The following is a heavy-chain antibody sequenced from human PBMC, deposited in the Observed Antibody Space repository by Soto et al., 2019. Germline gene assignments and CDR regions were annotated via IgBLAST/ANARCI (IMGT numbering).Heavy chain of an antibody. CDR1: EFSFTIYA. V-gene: IGHV3-23*01. CDR3: AKGSSISADATVWFDP. J-gene: IGHJ5*02. CDR2: ISGSGDTT. D-gene: IGHD3-10*01. Sequence: PWGSLLLSCASSEFSFTIYAMSWVRQAPGKGLEWVSAISGSGDTTYYAGSVKGRFTISRDNSKNTLYLQMTNLRAEDTAIYYCAKGSSISADATVWFDPWGQGTLVTVSS.